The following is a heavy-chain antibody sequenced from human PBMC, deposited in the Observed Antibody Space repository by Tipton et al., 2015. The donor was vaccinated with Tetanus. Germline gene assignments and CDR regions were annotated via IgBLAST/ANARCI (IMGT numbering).Heavy chain of an antibody. Sequence: QVQLVQSGAEVKKPGASVKVSCKASGYSFTGHYIHWVRQAPGQGLEWVGWINAYNGNTNYAQKLQDRVTMITDTSTSTVYMDLRSLISDDSAVYYCATDYFDTSGSPFDIWGQGTMVIVSS. CDR2: INAYNGNT. CDR1: GYSFTGHY. J-gene: IGHJ3*02. V-gene: IGHV1-18*04. D-gene: IGHD3-22*01. CDR3: ATDYFDTSGSPFDI.